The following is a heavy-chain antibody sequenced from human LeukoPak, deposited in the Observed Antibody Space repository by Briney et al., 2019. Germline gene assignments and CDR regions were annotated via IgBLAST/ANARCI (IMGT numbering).Heavy chain of an antibody. V-gene: IGHV1-8*03. CDR1: GYTFTCYD. CDR2: MNPNSGNT. J-gene: IGHJ4*02. Sequence: ASVKVSCKASGYTFTCYDINWVRQATGQGLEWMGWMNPNSGNTGYAQKFQGRVTITRNTSISTAYMELSSLRSEDTAVYYCARGPYYYDSSGPSTENDYWGQGTLVTVSS. D-gene: IGHD3-22*01. CDR3: ARGPYYYDSSGPSTENDY.